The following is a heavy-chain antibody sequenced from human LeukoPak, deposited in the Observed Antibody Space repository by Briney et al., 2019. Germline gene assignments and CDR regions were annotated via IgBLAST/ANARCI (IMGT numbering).Heavy chain of an antibody. V-gene: IGHV1-2*02. CDR3: ARGASSTSDAFDI. Sequence: GASVKVSCKASGYTFTGYYMHWVRQAPGQGLEWMGSINPNSGGTNYAQTFQGRVTMTRDTSISTAYMERSRLRSDDTAVYYCARGASSTSDAFDIWGQGTMVTVSS. J-gene: IGHJ3*02. CDR2: INPNSGGT. CDR1: GYTFTGYY. D-gene: IGHD2-2*01.